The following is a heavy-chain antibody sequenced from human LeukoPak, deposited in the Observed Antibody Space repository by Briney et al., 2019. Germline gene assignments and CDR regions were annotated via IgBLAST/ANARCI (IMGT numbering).Heavy chain of an antibody. J-gene: IGHJ5*02. CDR3: ARDQGLYSNYDWFDP. CDR1: GGSISSYY. D-gene: IGHD4-11*01. V-gene: IGHV4-4*07. Sequence: NSSETLSLTCTFSGGSISSYYWSWIRQPAGKGLEWIGRIYHSGSTYYNPSLKSRVTISVDTSKNQFSLKLSSVTAADTAVYYCARDQGLYSNYDWFDPWGQGTLVTVSS. CDR2: IYHSGST.